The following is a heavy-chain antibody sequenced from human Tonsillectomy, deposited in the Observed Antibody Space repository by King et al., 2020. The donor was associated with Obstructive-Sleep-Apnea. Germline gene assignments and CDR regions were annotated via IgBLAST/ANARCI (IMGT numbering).Heavy chain of an antibody. V-gene: IGHV3-23*04. J-gene: IGHJ6*02. Sequence: VQLVESGGGLVQPGGSLRLSCGASGFTFSNYAMSWVRQAPGKGLEWVSGIGGSGANTYYADSVKGRFTISRDNLKNTVYLEMSSLRAEDTAIYYCAKDFLWFGGQVSRYYYDMDAWGQGTTVTVSS. CDR1: GFTFSNYA. CDR3: AKDFLWFGGQVSRYYYDMDA. CDR2: IGGSGANT. D-gene: IGHD3-10*01.